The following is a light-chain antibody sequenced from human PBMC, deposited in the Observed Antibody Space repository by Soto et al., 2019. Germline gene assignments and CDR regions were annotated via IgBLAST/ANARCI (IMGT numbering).Light chain of an antibody. Sequence: EVVLTQSPVTLSLSPGERATLSCRASQSFRGLLAWYQQKPGQAPRLLIYDAYNRATGIPPRFSGSGSGTDFTLTISSLGPEDSAVYYCQLRHMWPITFGQGTRLEIK. CDR3: QLRHMWPIT. V-gene: IGKV3-11*01. CDR1: QSFRGL. J-gene: IGKJ5*01. CDR2: DAY.